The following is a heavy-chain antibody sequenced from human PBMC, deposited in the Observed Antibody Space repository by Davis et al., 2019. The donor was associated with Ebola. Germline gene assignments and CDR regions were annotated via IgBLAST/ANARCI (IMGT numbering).Heavy chain of an antibody. CDR1: GYTFTSYA. V-gene: IGHV1-3*01. D-gene: IGHD1-1*01. J-gene: IGHJ3*02. CDR2: INAGNGNT. CDR3: ARSRAGTPGDAFDI. Sequence: ASVKVSCKASGYTFTSYAMHWVRQAPGQRLEWMGWINAGNGNTKYSQKFQGRVTITRDTSASTAYMELSSLRSEDTAVYYCARSRAGTPGDAFDIWGQGTMVTVSS.